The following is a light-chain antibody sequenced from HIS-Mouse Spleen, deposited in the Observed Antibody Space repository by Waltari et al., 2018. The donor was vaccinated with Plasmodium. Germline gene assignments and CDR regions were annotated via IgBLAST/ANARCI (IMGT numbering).Light chain of an antibody. V-gene: IGLV3-25*03. CDR2: KDS. CDR3: QSADSSGTYVV. Sequence: SYELTQPPSMSVSPGQTARTTIPGDAPQNHYAYGYMQKPGQAPVLVIYKDSERPSGIPERFSVSSSGTTVTLTISGVQAEDEADYYCQSADSSGTYVVFGGGTKLTVL. J-gene: IGLJ2*01. CDR1: APQNHY.